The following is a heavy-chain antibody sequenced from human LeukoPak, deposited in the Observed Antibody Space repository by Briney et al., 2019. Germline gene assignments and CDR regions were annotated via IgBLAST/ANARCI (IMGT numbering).Heavy chain of an antibody. V-gene: IGHV1-18*01. CDR2: ISAYNGNT. CDR3: ARVEGLGAVAGNFWFDP. D-gene: IGHD6-19*01. CDR1: GYTFTSYG. J-gene: IGHJ5*02. Sequence: ASVKVSCKASGYTFTSYGISGVRQPPGQGVEGMGRISAYNGNTNYAQKLQGSVTMTTDTSTSTAYMELRSLRSDDTAVYYCARVEGLGAVAGNFWFDPWGQGTLVTVSS.